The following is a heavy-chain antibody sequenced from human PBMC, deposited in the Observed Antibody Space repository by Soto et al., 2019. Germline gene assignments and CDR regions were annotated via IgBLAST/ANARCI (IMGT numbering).Heavy chain of an antibody. J-gene: IGHJ4*02. CDR3: ARSAANNGVRYFDWRGHFDY. CDR2: IYYSGST. D-gene: IGHD3-9*01. Sequence: QLQLQESGPGLVKPSETLSLTCTVSGGSISSSSYYWGWIRQPPGKGLEWIGSIYYSGSTYYNPSLKSRVTISVDTSKNQFSLKLSSVTAADTAVYYCARSAANNGVRYFDWRGHFDYWGQGTLVTVSS. V-gene: IGHV4-39*01. CDR1: GGSISSSSYY.